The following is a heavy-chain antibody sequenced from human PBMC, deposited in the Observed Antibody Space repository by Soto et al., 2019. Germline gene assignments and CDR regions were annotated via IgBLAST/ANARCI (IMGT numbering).Heavy chain of an antibody. CDR3: ARDLFY. CDR2: IYHNGDT. D-gene: IGHD3-9*01. V-gene: IGHV4-4*02. Sequence: QVQLQESGPGLVNPSGTLSLTCAVSGGSITSSNWWNWVRQPPGKGLEWIGEIYHNGDTYYNPSLKSRFTISVDKSKNHFSLKLTSMTAADTAVYYCARDLFYWGQGTLVTVSS. J-gene: IGHJ4*02. CDR1: GGSITSSNW.